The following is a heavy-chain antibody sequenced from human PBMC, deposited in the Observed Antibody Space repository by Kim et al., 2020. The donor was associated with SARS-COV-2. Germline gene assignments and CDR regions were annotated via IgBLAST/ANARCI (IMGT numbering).Heavy chain of an antibody. D-gene: IGHD5-12*01. CDR2: ISSSSSTI. V-gene: IGHV3-48*02. CDR3: ARALRGDIVATQYYYYYGMDV. J-gene: IGHJ6*02. CDR1: GFTFSSYS. Sequence: GGSLRLSCAASGFTFSSYSMNWVRQAPGKGLEWVSYISSSSSTIYYADSVKGRFTISRDNAKNSLYLQMNSLRDEDTAVYYCARALRGDIVATQYYYYYGMDVWGQGTTVTVSS.